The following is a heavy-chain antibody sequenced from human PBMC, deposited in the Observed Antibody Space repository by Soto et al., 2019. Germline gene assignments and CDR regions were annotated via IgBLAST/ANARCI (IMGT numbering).Heavy chain of an antibody. CDR1: GFSFSSFA. J-gene: IGHJ4*02. V-gene: IGHV3-30-3*01. Sequence: PGGSLRLSCAASGFSFSSFAMHWVRQAPGKGLEWVAVISYDGYNKYYADSVKGRFTISRDNSKNTLYMQLNSLRAEDTAVYYCARAPYIAVVAYFDYWGQGTLVTVS. CDR3: ARAPYIAVVAYFDY. CDR2: ISYDGYNK. D-gene: IGHD6-19*01.